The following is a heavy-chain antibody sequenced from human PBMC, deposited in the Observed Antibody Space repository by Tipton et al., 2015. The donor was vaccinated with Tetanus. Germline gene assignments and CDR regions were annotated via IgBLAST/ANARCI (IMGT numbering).Heavy chain of an antibody. CDR3: ARGNRGSSWYL. V-gene: IGHV1-8*01. D-gene: IGHD6-13*01. CDR1: AYAFSSYD. Sequence: VQLVQSGPEVKKPGASVRVSCKAFAYAFSSYDLNWVRQATGQGLEWLGYMDPKTGRAAYGQRFQGRVTMTSNISITTAYMELRNLRSDDTAVYYCARGNRGSSWYLWGQGTLVTVSS. CDR2: MDPKTGRA. J-gene: IGHJ4*02.